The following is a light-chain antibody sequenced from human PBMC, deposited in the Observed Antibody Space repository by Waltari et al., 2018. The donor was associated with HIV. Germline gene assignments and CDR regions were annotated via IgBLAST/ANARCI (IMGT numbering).Light chain of an antibody. CDR3: SSFAGTGTPM. Sequence: QSALTQPASVSGSPGQSITISCTGTSSDVGGYNYVSWYQQHPGKVPKLMIYDVSKRPSGVSNRFSGSKSGNTASLTISGLQAEDEADYFCSSFAGTGTPMFGGGTKLTVL. J-gene: IGLJ3*02. CDR2: DVS. CDR1: SSDVGGYNY. V-gene: IGLV2-14*01.